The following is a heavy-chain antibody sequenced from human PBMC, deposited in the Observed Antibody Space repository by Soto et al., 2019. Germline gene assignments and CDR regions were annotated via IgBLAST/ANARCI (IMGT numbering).Heavy chain of an antibody. V-gene: IGHV3-23*01. CDR1: GFTFSSCA. Sequence: GGSLRLSCAASGFTFSSCAMSWVRQAPGKGLEWVSVISTSGSSTFYADSVKGRFTVSRDNSKNTLYLQMNSLRAEDTAVYYCAKGGYYYDSSGYYYVRLPPDYWGQGNLVTVSS. CDR2: ISTSGSST. J-gene: IGHJ4*02. D-gene: IGHD3-22*01. CDR3: AKGGYYYDSSGYYYVRLPPDY.